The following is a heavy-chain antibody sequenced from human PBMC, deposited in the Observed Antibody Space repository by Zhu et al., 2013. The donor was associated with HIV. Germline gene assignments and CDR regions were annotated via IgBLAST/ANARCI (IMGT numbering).Heavy chain of an antibody. CDR3: ARYLGYYDSSGYYLGPGDY. CDR2: IIPTFGTA. CDR1: GGTFSSYA. J-gene: IGHJ4*02. Sequence: QVQLVQSGAEVKKPGSSVKVSCKASGGTFSSYAISWVRQAPGQGLEWMGGIIPTFGTANYAQKFQGRVTITADESTSTAYMELSSLRSEDTAVYYCARYLGYYDSSGYYLGPGDYWGQGTLVTVSS. D-gene: IGHD3-22*01. V-gene: IGHV1-69*01.